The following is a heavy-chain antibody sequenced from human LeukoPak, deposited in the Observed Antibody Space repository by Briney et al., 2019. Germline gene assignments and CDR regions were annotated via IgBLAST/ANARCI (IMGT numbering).Heavy chain of an antibody. CDR2: MNPNSGNT. D-gene: IGHD3-9*01. J-gene: IGHJ4*02. V-gene: IGHV1-8*01. CDR1: GYTFTSYD. CDR3: ARTYYDILTGYSHYDY. Sequence: APVKVSCKASGYTFTSYDINWVRQATGQGLEWMGWMNPNSGNTGYAQKFQGRVTMTRNTSISTAYMELSSLRSEDTAVYYCARTYYDILTGYSHYDYWGQGTLVTVSS.